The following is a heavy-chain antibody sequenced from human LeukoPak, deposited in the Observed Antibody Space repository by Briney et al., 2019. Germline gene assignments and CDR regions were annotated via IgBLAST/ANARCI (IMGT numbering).Heavy chain of an antibody. CDR1: GFTFSSYA. CDR3: AGDLPNYGGDAFDI. CDR2: ISSSGSTI. V-gene: IGHV3-48*04. D-gene: IGHD4-23*01. J-gene: IGHJ3*02. Sequence: SGGSLRLSCAASGFTFSSYAMSWVRQAPGKGLEWVSYISSSGSTIYYADSVKGRFTISRDNAKNSLYLQMNSLRAEDTAVYYCAGDLPNYGGDAFDIWGQGTMVTVSS.